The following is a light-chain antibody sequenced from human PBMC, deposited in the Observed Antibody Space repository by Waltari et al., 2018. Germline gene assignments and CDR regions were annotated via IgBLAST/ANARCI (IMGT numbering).Light chain of an antibody. J-gene: IGKJ1*01. CDR2: GAS. CDR3: QQSDSLPWT. CDR1: QSISTY. V-gene: IGKV1-39*01. Sequence: DIQMTQSPSSLSASVGDRVTITCRASQSISTYLSLYQQKPGKAPNLLIYGASNLQSGVPSRFSGRGSGTDFTLTISSLQPEDFANYYCQQSDSLPWTFGQGTKVEIK.